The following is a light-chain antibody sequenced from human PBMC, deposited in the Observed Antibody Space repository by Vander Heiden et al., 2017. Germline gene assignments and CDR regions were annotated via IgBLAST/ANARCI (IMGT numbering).Light chain of an antibody. V-gene: IGLV2-14*01. CDR1: SRDVGGYNY. CDR2: EVS. CDR3: SSYTSTSALVL. Sequence: QSALTQPASVSRSPGQSNTISCTGTSRDVGGYNYVSWYQQHPGKAPKLMIYEVSNRPSGISYRFSGSKSGDTASLTISGLQADDEADYYCSSYTSTSALVLFGGGTKLTVL. J-gene: IGLJ2*01.